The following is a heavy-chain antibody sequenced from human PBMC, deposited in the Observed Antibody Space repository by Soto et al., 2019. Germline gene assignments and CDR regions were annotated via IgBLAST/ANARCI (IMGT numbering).Heavy chain of an antibody. V-gene: IGHV3-23*01. CDR2: ISGSGGST. D-gene: IGHD3-16*02. Sequence: GGSLRLSCAASGFTFSSYAMSWVRQAPGKGLEWVSAISGSGGSTYYADSVKGRFTISRDNSKNTLYLQMNSLRAEDTAVYYCAKGPYDYIWGSYRYTDDYWGQGTLVTVSS. CDR3: AKGPYDYIWGSYRYTDDY. CDR1: GFTFSSYA. J-gene: IGHJ4*02.